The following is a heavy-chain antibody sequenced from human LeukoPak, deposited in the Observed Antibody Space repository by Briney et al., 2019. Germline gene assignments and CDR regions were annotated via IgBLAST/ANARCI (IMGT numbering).Heavy chain of an antibody. CDR3: ARVGVTAATADY. V-gene: IGHV1-46*01. D-gene: IGHD6-25*01. J-gene: IGHJ4*02. CDR2: INPRGGST. Sequence: VASVTVSFKASGYTFTIYFMHWMRQAPGQGPEWMGIINPRGGSTDYSQKFQDRLTMTSDTSTSTVYMELNSLRSEDTAVYFCARVGVTAATADYWGQGTLVTVSS. CDR1: GYTFTIYF.